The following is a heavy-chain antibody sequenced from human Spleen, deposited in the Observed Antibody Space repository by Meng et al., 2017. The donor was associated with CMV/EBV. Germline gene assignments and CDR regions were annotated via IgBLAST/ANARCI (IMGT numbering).Heavy chain of an antibody. CDR2: IYQSGST. J-gene: IGHJ4*02. D-gene: IGHD1-26*01. V-gene: IGHV4-30-2*01. CDR1: GGSISGAGYA. CDR3: ARGRDRSHFSFDF. Sequence: SGGSISGAGYAWAWSRQPPGEGLEWVGYIYQSGSTYYNPSLKGRVTMSVDGSKNQFSLNLTSMTAADTAMYYCARGRDRSHFSFDFWGQGTLVTVSS.